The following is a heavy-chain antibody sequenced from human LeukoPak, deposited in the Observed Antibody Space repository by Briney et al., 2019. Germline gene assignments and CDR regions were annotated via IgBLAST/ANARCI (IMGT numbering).Heavy chain of an antibody. CDR2: ISHRGRT. V-gene: IGHV4-34*01. CDR3: ARMPLYYLEPF. D-gene: IGHD3-3*01. CDR1: GGSVSGYY. J-gene: IGHJ3*01. Sequence: SETLSLTCAVYGGSVSGYYWSWIRQPPGKGLEWIGEISHRGRTHYNPSLKGRVTISLDTSKNQFALEVDSVTAADTAVYSCARMPLYYLEPF.